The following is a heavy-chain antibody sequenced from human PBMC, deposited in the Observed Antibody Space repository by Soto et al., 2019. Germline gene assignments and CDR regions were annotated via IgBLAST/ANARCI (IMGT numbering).Heavy chain of an antibody. J-gene: IGHJ4*02. CDR2: KSTSGST. Sequence: QVQLQESGPGLVKPSETLSLTCTVSGASISSSYWSWIRQPAGKGLEWIGRKSTSGSTNYSPSLTTRVTMSVDTSKNQFSLRLTSVTAADTAVYYCASESGWGTRYSFDYWGQGTLVTVSS. CDR1: GASISSSY. V-gene: IGHV4-4*07. CDR3: ASESGWGTRYSFDY. D-gene: IGHD1-26*01.